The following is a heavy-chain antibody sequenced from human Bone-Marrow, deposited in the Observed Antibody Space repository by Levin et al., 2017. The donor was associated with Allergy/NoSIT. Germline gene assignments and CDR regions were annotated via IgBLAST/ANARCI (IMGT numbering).Heavy chain of an antibody. CDR2: IIPIFGTA. V-gene: IGHV1-69*13. CDR3: AREVYDFWSGYVYYYGMDV. J-gene: IGHJ6*02. CDR1: GGTFSSYA. Sequence: GASVKVSCKASGGTFSSYAISWVRQAPGQGLEWMGGIIPIFGTANYAQKFQGRVTITADESTSTAYMELSSLRSEDTAVYYCAREVYDFWSGYVYYYGMDVWGQGTTVTVSS. D-gene: IGHD3-3*01.